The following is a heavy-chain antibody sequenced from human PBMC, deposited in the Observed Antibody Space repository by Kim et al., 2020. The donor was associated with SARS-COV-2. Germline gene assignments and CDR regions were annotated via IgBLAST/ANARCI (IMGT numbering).Heavy chain of an antibody. Sequence: SETLSLTCAVYGGSFSGYYWSWIRQPPGKGLEWIGEINHSGSTNYNPSLKSRVTISVDTSKNQFSLKLSSVTAADTAVYYCARVRITMVRGVIITVSYYYYGMDVWGQGTTVTVSS. J-gene: IGHJ6*02. CDR2: INHSGST. D-gene: IGHD3-10*01. CDR3: ARVRITMVRGVIITVSYYYYGMDV. CDR1: GGSFSGYY. V-gene: IGHV4-34*01.